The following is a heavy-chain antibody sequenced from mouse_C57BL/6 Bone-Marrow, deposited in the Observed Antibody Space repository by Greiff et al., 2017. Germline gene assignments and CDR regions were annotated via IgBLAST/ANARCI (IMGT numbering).Heavy chain of an antibody. CDR3: ARVFHYGSSSYYFDY. CDR2: ISDGGSYT. Sequence: DVMLVESGGGLVKPGGSLKLSCAASEFTFSSYAMSWVRQTPEKRLEWVATISDGGSYTYYPDNVKGRFTISRDNAKNNLYLQMSHLKSEDTAMYYCARVFHYGSSSYYFDYWGQGTTLTVSS. CDR1: EFTFSSYA. J-gene: IGHJ2*01. D-gene: IGHD1-1*01. V-gene: IGHV5-4*03.